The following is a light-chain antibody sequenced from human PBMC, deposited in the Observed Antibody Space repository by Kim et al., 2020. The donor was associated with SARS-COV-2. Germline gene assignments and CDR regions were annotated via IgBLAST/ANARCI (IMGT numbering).Light chain of an antibody. Sequence: QPVLTQSPSASASLGASVKLTCTLSSGHINYAIAWHQQQPEKGPRYLMKLNSDGSHTKGDGIPDRFSGSSSGAERYLTISSLQSEDEADYYCQTWDTGIHVFGGGTQLTVL. V-gene: IGLV4-69*01. CDR2: LNSDGSH. CDR1: SGHINYA. J-gene: IGLJ3*02. CDR3: QTWDTGIHV.